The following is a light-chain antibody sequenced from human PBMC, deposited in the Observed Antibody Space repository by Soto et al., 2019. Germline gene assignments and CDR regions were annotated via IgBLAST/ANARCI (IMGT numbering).Light chain of an antibody. CDR3: QQLRTYPFS. CDR1: QSISTS. CDR2: PSS. Sequence: DIQLTQSPSFLSASVGDRVTVSCRASQSISTSLAWFQQKAGKVPQLLVYPSSTLQDGGPSRFSGSGSGTYFTLTINNLQAEDFATYYCQQLRTYPFSFGPGTKLDIK. J-gene: IGKJ2*03. V-gene: IGKV1-9*01.